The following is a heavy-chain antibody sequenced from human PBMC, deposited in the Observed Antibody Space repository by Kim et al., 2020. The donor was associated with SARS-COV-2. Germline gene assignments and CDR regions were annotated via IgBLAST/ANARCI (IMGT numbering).Heavy chain of an antibody. CDR2: ISSSSSYI. J-gene: IGHJ4*02. CDR1: GFTFSSYS. V-gene: IGHV3-21*01. Sequence: GGSLRLSCAASGFTFSSYSMNWVRQAPGKGLEWVSSISSSSSYIYYADSVKGRFTISRDNAKNSLYLQMNSLRAEDTAVYYCARDRAKQQLKTGYFDYWGQGTLATVSS. CDR3: ARDRAKQQLKTGYFDY. D-gene: IGHD6-13*01.